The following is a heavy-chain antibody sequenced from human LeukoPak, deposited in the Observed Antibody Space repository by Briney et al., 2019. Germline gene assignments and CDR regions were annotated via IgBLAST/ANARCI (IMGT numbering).Heavy chain of an antibody. D-gene: IGHD3-16*01. CDR2: IYYSGST. CDR3: ARRLSGPLDY. V-gene: IGHV4-39*01. J-gene: IGHJ4*02. Sequence: SETLSLTCTVSGGSINNSHYSWGWIRQPPGKGLEWIGDIYYSGSTSYNPSLKSRVTISVHTSKNQFSLKLSSVTAADTAVYYCARRLSGPLDYWGQGTLVTVSS. CDR1: GGSINNSHYS.